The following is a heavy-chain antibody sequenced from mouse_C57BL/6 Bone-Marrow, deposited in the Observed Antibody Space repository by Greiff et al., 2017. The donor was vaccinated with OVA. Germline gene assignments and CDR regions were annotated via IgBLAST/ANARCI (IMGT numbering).Heavy chain of an antibody. Sequence: QVQLQQPGAELVKPGASVKLSCKASGYTFTSYWMQWVKQRPGQGLEWIGEIDPSDSYTNYNQKFKGKATLTVDTSSSTAYMQLSSPTSEDSAVYYCASPLYDGYLGAYWGQGTLVTVSA. J-gene: IGHJ3*01. CDR1: GYTFTSYW. CDR2: IDPSDSYT. V-gene: IGHV1-50*01. D-gene: IGHD2-3*01. CDR3: ASPLYDGYLGAY.